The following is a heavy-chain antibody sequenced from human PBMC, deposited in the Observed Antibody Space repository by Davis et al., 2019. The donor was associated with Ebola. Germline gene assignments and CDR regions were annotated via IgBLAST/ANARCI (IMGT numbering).Heavy chain of an antibody. V-gene: IGHV4-39*01. CDR1: GGSISSYY. J-gene: IGHJ4*02. CDR3: ASGVDTVFNY. D-gene: IGHD5-18*01. Sequence: MPSETLSLTCTVSGGSISSYYWGWIRQPPGKGLEWIGSIYYSGSTYYNPSLKSRVTISVDTSKNQFSLKLSSVTAADTAVYYCASGVDTVFNYWGQGTLVTVSS. CDR2: IYYSGST.